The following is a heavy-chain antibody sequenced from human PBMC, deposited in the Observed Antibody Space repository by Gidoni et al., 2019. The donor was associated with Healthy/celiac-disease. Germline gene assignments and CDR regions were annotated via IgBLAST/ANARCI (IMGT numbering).Heavy chain of an antibody. CDR3: ARVGGSVSYYPN. CDR1: GYTFTSYY. J-gene: IGHJ4*02. V-gene: IGHV1-46*01. Sequence: VQLVQSGAEVKKPGASVKVSCKASGYTFTSYYMHWVRQAPGNGLEWMGIINPSGGSTSYAQNFQGRVTLTRDTSTSTVYMELSSLRSEYTAVYYCARVGGSVSYYPNWGQGTLVTVSS. D-gene: IGHD3-10*01. CDR2: INPSGGST.